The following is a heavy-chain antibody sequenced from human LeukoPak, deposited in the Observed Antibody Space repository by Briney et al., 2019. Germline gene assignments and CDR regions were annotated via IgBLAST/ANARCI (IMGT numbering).Heavy chain of an antibody. CDR1: GFAFSNAW. D-gene: IGHD2-15*01. V-gene: IGHV3-15*01. Sequence: GGSLRLSCAASGFAFSNAWMHWVRQPPGKGLEWVGRIKSETDGGTTDYAAPVKGRFTISRDDSKNTLYLQMNSLKTEDTAVYYYTAMRYCSGGTGYSHWGQGTLVTVSS. CDR3: TAMRYCSGGTGYSH. CDR2: IKSETDGGTT. J-gene: IGHJ4*02.